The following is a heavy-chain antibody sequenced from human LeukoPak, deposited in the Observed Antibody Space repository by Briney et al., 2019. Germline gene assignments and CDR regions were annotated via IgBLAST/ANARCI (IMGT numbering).Heavy chain of an antibody. CDR2: ISGSGGST. J-gene: IGHJ4*02. V-gene: IGHV3-23*01. Sequence: PGGSLRLPCAASGLTFSSYAMSWVRQAPGKGLEWVSAISGSGGSTYYADSVKGRFTISRDNSKNTLYLQMNSLRAEDTAVYYCAKELNYYDSSGYSYWGQGTLVTVSS. CDR3: AKELNYYDSSGYSY. D-gene: IGHD3-22*01. CDR1: GLTFSSYA.